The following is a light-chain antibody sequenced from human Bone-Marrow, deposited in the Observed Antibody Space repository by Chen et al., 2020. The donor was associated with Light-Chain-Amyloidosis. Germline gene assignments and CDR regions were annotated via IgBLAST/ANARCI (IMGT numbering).Light chain of an antibody. J-gene: IGLJ3*02. Sequence: NFMLTQPHSVSESPGKTVIISCTRSSGSIATNYVQWYQQRPGSSPTTVIYEDDQRPSGVPGRFSGSIDRSSNSATLTISGLKTEDVADYDCQSYLGSSQLMFGGGTKLTVL. CDR1: SGSIATNY. V-gene: IGLV6-57*01. CDR3: QSYLGSSQLM. CDR2: EDD.